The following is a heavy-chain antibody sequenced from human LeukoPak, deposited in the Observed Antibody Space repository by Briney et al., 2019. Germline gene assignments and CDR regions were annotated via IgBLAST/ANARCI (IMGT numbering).Heavy chain of an antibody. CDR2: ICGSGGST. V-gene: IGHV3-23*01. D-gene: IGHD1-26*01. J-gene: IGHJ4*02. CDR1: VVTFSSYG. CDR3: AKGPLWELPDGFDY. Sequence: PGGSLRLSCAASVVTFSSYGMSWVRDAPGKGLEWVSAICGSGGSTYYADSVKGRFTISRDNSKNTLYLQMNSLRAEDTAVYYCAKGPLWELPDGFDYWGQGTLVTVSS.